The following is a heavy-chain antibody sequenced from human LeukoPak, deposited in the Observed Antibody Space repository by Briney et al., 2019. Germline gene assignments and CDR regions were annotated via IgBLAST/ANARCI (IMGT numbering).Heavy chain of an antibody. CDR2: IIPILGIA. D-gene: IGHD2-2*02. CDR1: GGTFSSYA. Sequence: SVKVSCTASGGTFSSYAISWVRQAPGQGLEWMGRIIPILGIANYAQKFQGRVTITADKSTSTAYMELSSLRSEDTAVYYCARAPDCSSTSCYKNYYYYYGMDVWGQGTTVTVSS. V-gene: IGHV1-69*04. J-gene: IGHJ6*02. CDR3: ARAPDCSSTSCYKNYYYYYGMDV.